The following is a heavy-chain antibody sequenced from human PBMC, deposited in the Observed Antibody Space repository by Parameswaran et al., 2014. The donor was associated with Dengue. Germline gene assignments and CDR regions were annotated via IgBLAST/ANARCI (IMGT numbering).Heavy chain of an antibody. Sequence: WIRQPPGKGPEWIGSIYYSGTTYYNPSLKSRVTMSVDTSRNQFSLKLSSVTAADTAVYYCARQGNRYYYYNGTDVWGQGTTVTVSS. J-gene: IGHJ6*02. CDR2: IYYSGTT. D-gene: IGHD2/OR15-2a*01. V-gene: IGHV4-39*01. CDR3: ARQGNRYYYYNGTDV.